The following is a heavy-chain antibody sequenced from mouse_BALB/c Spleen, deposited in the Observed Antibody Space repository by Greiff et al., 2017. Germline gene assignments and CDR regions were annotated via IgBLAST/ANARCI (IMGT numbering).Heavy chain of an antibody. CDR3: ARPPYDYDGSWFAY. CDR2: IDPANGNT. D-gene: IGHD2-4*01. J-gene: IGHJ3*01. CDR1: GFNIKDTY. V-gene: IGHV14-3*02. Sequence: VQLKESGAELVKPGASVKLSCTASGFNIKDTYMHWVKQRPEQGLEWIGRIDPANGNTKYDPKFQGKATITADTSSNTAYLQLSSLTSEDTAVYYCARPPYDYDGSWFAYWGQGTLVTVSA.